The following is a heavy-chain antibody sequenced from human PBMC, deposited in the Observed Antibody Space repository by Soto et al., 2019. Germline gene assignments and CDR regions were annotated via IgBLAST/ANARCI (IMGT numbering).Heavy chain of an antibody. D-gene: IGHD2-8*01. V-gene: IGHV1-18*01. CDR2: ISTYNGNT. J-gene: IGHJ6*02. CDR1: GYTFTTYD. Sequence: QVQLVQSGAEVKKPGASVKVSCKASGYTFTTYDISWVRQAPGQGLEWMGRISTYNGNTNYPQSLQGRLTMTIDTSTTTSYMELRSLRSDDTAVYYCARDPYHVLMVNAPNLYRMDVWGQGTTVTVSS. CDR3: ARDPYHVLMVNAPNLYRMDV.